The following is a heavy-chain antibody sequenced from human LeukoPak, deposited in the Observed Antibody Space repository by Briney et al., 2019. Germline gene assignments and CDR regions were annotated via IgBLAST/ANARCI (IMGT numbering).Heavy chain of an antibody. CDR2: IYRSGPT. D-gene: IGHD6-19*01. Sequence: SGTLSLTCAVSGGPISSTNWRSWVRQPPGKGLEWIGEIYRSGPTNYKPSLKSRVTISLDNSRNHFSLKLISVTAADAAVYYCARRSPYSTGWSSYFDYWGQGALVTVSS. V-gene: IGHV4-4*02. CDR3: ARRSPYSTGWSSYFDY. CDR1: GGPISSTNW. J-gene: IGHJ4*02.